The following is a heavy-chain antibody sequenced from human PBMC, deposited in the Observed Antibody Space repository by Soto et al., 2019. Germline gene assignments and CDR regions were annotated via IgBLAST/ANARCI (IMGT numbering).Heavy chain of an antibody. CDR2: ISSSSSTI. CDR3: ARGAYYYDSSGLSY. V-gene: IGHV3-48*01. Sequence: EVQLVESGGGLVQPGGSLRLSCAASGFTFSSYSMNWVRQAPGKGLVWVSYISSSSSTIYYADSVKGRFTISRDNAKNALYLQMNSLRAEDTAVYYCARGAYYYDSSGLSYCGQGTLVTVSS. J-gene: IGHJ4*02. CDR1: GFTFSSYS. D-gene: IGHD3-22*01.